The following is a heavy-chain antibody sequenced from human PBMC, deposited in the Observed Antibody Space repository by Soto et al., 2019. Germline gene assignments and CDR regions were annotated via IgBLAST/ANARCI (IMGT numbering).Heavy chain of an antibody. J-gene: IGHJ6*02. Sequence: SETLSLTXAVYGGSFSGYYWSWIRQPPGKGLEWIGEINHSGSTNYNPSLKSRVTISVDTSKNQFSLKLSSVTAADTAVYYCARGASSSGFWHYYGMDVWGQGTTVTVSS. CDR2: INHSGST. CDR1: GGSFSGYY. D-gene: IGHD6-6*01. V-gene: IGHV4-34*01. CDR3: ARGASSSGFWHYYGMDV.